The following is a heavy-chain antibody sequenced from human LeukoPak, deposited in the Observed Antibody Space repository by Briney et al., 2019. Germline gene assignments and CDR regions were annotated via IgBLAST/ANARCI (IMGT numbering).Heavy chain of an antibody. CDR3: ARNFSHFDY. CDR1: GFTFSSYA. Sequence: PWGSLRLSCAASGFTFSSYAMHWVRQAPGKGLEWVAVISYDGRNKYYTDSVKGRFPISRDNSKNTLYLQMNSLRAEDTAVYYCARNFSHFDYWGQGTLVTVSS. J-gene: IGHJ4*02. D-gene: IGHD3-3*01. V-gene: IGHV3-30*04. CDR2: ISYDGRNK.